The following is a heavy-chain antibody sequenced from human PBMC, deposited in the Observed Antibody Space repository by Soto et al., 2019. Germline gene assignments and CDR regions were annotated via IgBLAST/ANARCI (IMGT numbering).Heavy chain of an antibody. V-gene: IGHV3-23*01. D-gene: IGHD3-10*01. CDR1: GFTFSSYA. CDR3: AKAADYSGSGSHYLLFDY. Sequence: LRLSCAASGFTFSSYAMSWVRQAPGTGLEWVSGISGSGDNTYYADSEKGRFTISRDNSENTLYLQMNSLRAEDTAVYYCAKAADYSGSGSHYLLFDYWGQGTLVTVSS. J-gene: IGHJ4*02. CDR2: ISGSGDNT.